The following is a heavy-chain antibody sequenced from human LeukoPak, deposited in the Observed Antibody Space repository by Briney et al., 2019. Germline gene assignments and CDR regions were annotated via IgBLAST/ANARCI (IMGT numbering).Heavy chain of an antibody. CDR3: ARVVYSSSGDWFDP. D-gene: IGHD6-13*01. CDR1: GYTFTGYY. V-gene: IGHV1-2*02. Sequence: ASVKVPCKASGYTFTGYYMHWVRQAPGQGLEWMGWINPNSGGTNYAQKFQGRVTMTRDTSISTAYMELSRLRSDDTAVYYCARVVYSSSGDWFDPWGQGTLVTVSS. CDR2: INPNSGGT. J-gene: IGHJ5*02.